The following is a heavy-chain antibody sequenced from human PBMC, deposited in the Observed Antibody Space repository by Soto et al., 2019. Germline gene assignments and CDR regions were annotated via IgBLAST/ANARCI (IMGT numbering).Heavy chain of an antibody. J-gene: IGHJ4*02. D-gene: IGHD6-19*01. CDR2: INHSGSA. CDR3: ARGLITGSHYSGGWYYFDS. Sequence: SETLSLTCAVYGGSFSGYCWSCIRQTLGKGLQWIGQINHSGSANYNPSLKSRVTISVHTSNSQFSLELSSVTAADTAVYYCARGLITGSHYSGGWYYFDSWGQGTQVTV. CDR1: GGSFSGYC. V-gene: IGHV4-34*01.